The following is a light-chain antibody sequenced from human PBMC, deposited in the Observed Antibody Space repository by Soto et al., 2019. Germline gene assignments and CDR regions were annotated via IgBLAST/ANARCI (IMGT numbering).Light chain of an antibody. J-gene: IGKJ2*01. Sequence: TQSPSTLSASVGDRVTITCRASQSISSWLAWYKQKPGQAPRLLIYDASNRATGIPARFSGSGSGTDFTLTISSLEPEDFAVYYCQQRSNWPPMYTFGQGTKLEIK. CDR2: DAS. CDR3: QQRSNWPPMYT. V-gene: IGKV3-11*01. CDR1: QSISSW.